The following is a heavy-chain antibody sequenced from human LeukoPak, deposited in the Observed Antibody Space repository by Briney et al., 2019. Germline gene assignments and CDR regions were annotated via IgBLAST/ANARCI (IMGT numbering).Heavy chain of an antibody. Sequence: GGSLRLSCEAAGFTFSSHAMSWVRQAPGKGLEWVSGISGNGGGTYYADSVKGRFTISRDNSKNTMYMQMNSLRGEDTAIYYCARKEGYSTSSSDYWGQGTLVTVSS. CDR3: ARKEGYSTSSSDY. J-gene: IGHJ4*02. D-gene: IGHD6-6*01. CDR2: ISGNGGGT. CDR1: GFTFSSHA. V-gene: IGHV3-23*01.